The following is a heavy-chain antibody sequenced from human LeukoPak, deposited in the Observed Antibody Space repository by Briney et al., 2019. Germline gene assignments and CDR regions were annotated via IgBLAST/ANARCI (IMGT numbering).Heavy chain of an antibody. D-gene: IGHD2-21*02. CDR3: ARDTGYCGGDCCPFDP. J-gene: IGHJ5*02. V-gene: IGHV3-11*04. CDR1: GFTFNDYY. CDR2: ISSSGLTT. Sequence: GGSLRLSCAASGFTFNDYYINWIRQAPGKGLEWVSYISSSGLTTVYADSVKGRFTISRDNAKNSLYLQMNSLRAEDTAVYYCARDTGYCGGDCCPFDPWGQGTLVTVSS.